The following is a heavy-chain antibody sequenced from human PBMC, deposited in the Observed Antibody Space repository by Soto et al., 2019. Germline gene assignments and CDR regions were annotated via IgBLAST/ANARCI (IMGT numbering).Heavy chain of an antibody. J-gene: IGHJ4*02. V-gene: IGHV3-23*01. CDR3: AKPPERGVRGVIVCEH. CDR2: ITNSGGST. D-gene: IGHD3-10*01. CDR1: GFTFNTYA. Sequence: EVDLLESGGDLVQPGGSLRLSCAASGFTFNTYAMTWVRQGPGKGLEWVSTITNSGGSTYYADSVKGRFTISRDNSKNTLSLQINNLRAEDTALYYCAKPPERGVRGVIVCEHWGQGTLVTDSP.